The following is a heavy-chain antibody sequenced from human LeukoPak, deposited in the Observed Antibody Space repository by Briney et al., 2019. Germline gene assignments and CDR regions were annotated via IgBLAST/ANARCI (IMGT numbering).Heavy chain of an antibody. CDR2: ISYDGNNK. V-gene: IGHV3-30-3*01. J-gene: IGHJ3*02. Sequence: PGRSLRLSCAASGFTFSSYAMHWVRQAPGKGLEWLAVISYDGNNKYYANSVKGRFTISRDNSKNTLYLQMNSLRPEDTAIYYCARGNWGSLFDAFDIWGQGTMVTVSS. CDR3: ARGNWGSLFDAFDI. CDR1: GFTFSSYA. D-gene: IGHD7-27*01.